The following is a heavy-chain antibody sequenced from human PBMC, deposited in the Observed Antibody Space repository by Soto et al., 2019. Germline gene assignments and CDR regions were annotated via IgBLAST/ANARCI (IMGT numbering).Heavy chain of an antibody. D-gene: IGHD3-10*01. CDR3: AKDAISMVRGVNNWFDP. Sequence: EVQLLESGGGLVQPGGSLTLSCAASGFTFSSYAMTWVRQAPGKGLEWVSGISGGGGVSTYYADSVKGRFTISRDTSMNTLYLQVTRLRAGDTAVYYCAKDAISMVRGVNNWFDPWGQGTLVTVSS. V-gene: IGHV3-23*01. CDR2: ISGGGGVST. CDR1: GFTFSSYA. J-gene: IGHJ5*02.